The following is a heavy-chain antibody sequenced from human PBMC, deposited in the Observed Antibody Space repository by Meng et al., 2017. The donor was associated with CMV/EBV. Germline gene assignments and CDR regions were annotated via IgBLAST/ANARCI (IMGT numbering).Heavy chain of an antibody. D-gene: IGHD2-15*01. CDR1: GGSFSGYY. CDR2: IKHSGST. J-gene: IGHJ4*02. CDR3: ASSLTYPDY. V-gene: IGHV4-34*01. Sequence: PLQVGGAGQLKPSETLSLPCAVYGGSFSGYYWSWNRQPPGKGLEWIGEIKHSGSTNYNPSLKSRVTISVDTSKNQFSLKLSSVTAADTAVYYCASSLTYPDYWGQGTLVTVSS.